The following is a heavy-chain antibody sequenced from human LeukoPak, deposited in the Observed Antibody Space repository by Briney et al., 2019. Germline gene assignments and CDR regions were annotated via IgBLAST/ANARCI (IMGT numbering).Heavy chain of an antibody. J-gene: IGHJ4*02. Sequence: PSETLSLTCTVSGYSISSGYYWGWIRQPPGKGLEWIGSIYHSGSTYYNPSLKSRVTISVDTSKNQFSLKLSSVTAADTAVYYCARDRAAAGRRYFDYWGQGTLVTVSS. CDR1: GYSISSGYY. D-gene: IGHD6-13*01. CDR2: IYHSGST. V-gene: IGHV4-38-2*02. CDR3: ARDRAAAGRRYFDY.